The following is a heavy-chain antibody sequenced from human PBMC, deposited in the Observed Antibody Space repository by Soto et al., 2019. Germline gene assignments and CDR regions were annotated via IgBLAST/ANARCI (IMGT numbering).Heavy chain of an antibody. CDR3: ARGELAYCGGDCYSSFDY. V-gene: IGHV1-2*04. Sequence: TSVKVSCKDSGYTLTGYYRHWVRQAPGQGLEWMGWINPNSGGTNYAQKFQGWVTMTRDTSISTAYMELSRLRSDDTAVYYCARGELAYCGGDCYSSFDYWGQGTLVTVSS. J-gene: IGHJ4*02. D-gene: IGHD2-21*02. CDR2: INPNSGGT. CDR1: GYTLTGYY.